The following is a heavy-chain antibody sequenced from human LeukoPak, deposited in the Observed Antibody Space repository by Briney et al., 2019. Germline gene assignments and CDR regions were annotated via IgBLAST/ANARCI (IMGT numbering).Heavy chain of an antibody. V-gene: IGHV4-59*01. D-gene: IGHD3-16*01. Sequence: TSETLSLTCTVSGGPISSYYWSWIRQPPGKGLEWIGYIYYSGSTNYNPSLKSRVTISVDTSKNQFSLKLSSVTAADTAVYYCARDRRWGDGMDVWGQGTTVTVSS. CDR2: IYYSGST. CDR1: GGPISSYY. CDR3: ARDRRWGDGMDV. J-gene: IGHJ6*02.